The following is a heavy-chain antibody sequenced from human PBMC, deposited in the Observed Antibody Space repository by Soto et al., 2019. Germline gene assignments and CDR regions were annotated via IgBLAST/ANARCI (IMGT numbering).Heavy chain of an antibody. CDR3: VRVHIGFRGLRQWHSMRSFDI. CDR1: GGSISSYY. Sequence: QVQLQESGPGLVKPAETLSLTCTVSGGSISSYYWSWIRQPPGKGLEWIGYIYYSGSTNYNPSLNSRVTIPVDTSNNLCSLKLSSVTAAHTAVYYCVRVHIGFRGLRQWHSMRSFDIWVQGTIVTVSS. J-gene: IGHJ3*02. CDR2: IYYSGST. D-gene: IGHD6-19*01. V-gene: IGHV4-59*01.